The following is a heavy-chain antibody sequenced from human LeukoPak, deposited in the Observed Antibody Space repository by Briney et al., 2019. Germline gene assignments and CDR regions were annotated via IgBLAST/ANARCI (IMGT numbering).Heavy chain of an antibody. J-gene: IGHJ6*02. CDR3: ASVGVVADYGLDV. CDR1: GYTLTGHY. D-gene: IGHD2-15*01. CDR2: INPNTGAT. V-gene: IGHV1-2*02. Sequence: ASVKVSCKASGYTLTGHYLHWVRQAPGQGLEWMGWINPNTGATTYAQRFQGRVTLTRDTSISTAYVDLSRLRPDDTAVYYCASVGVVADYGLDVWGQGTTVTASS.